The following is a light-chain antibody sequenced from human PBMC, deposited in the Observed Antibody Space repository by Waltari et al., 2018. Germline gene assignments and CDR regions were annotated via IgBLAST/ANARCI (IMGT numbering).Light chain of an antibody. CDR2: QIS. V-gene: IGKV2-28*01. Sequence: DIVMTQSPLSLPVTPGEPASISCRSSQSLVDGGGNKFLDWYLQKPGQSPQLLIYQISNRASGVPDRISGSGSDTDFTLKITRVEAEDVGVSYCMQALHPPYTFGQGTKLEIK. CDR1: QSLVDGGGNKF. CDR3: MQALHPPYT. J-gene: IGKJ2*01.